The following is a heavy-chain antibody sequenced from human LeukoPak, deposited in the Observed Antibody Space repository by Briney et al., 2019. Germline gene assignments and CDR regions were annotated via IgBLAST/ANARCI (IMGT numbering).Heavy chain of an antibody. CDR2: IYSGGST. V-gene: IGHV3-53*01. D-gene: IGHD6-13*01. J-gene: IGHJ3*02. Sequence: GGSLRLSCAASGFTVSSNYMSWVRQAPGKGLEWVSVIYSGGSTDYADSVKGRFTISRDNSKNTLYLQMNSLRAEDTAVYYCGSSSWYPGAFDIWGQGTMVTVSS. CDR3: GSSSWYPGAFDI. CDR1: GFTVSSNY.